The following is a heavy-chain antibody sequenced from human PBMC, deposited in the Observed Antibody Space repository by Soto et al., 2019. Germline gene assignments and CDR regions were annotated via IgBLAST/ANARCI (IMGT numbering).Heavy chain of an antibody. V-gene: IGHV3-23*01. J-gene: IGHJ4*02. CDR3: AKDSGRRGGRCYAYYFGS. CDR1: GFTFSSYA. Sequence: EVQLLESGGGLVQPGGSLRLSCAASGFTFSSYAMSWVRQAPGKGLEWVSAVSGSGGSTYYADSVKGRFTISSDNPKNTLELHMNSLGGAETGVYDCAKDSGRRGGRCYAYYFGSWGQGTPVAV. CDR2: VSGSGGST. D-gene: IGHD2-15*01.